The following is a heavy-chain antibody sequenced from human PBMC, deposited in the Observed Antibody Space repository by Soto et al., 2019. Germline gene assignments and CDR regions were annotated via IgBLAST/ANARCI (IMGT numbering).Heavy chain of an antibody. D-gene: IGHD1-7*01. J-gene: IGHJ6*02. CDR3: ASSSWAGTIFYYGMDI. CDR1: GHSFTSYA. Sequence: QVQLVQSGAEVKQSGASVRVSCKASGHSFTSYAMHWVRQAPGQRLEWMGWINGGNGNTRYSQKFQDRVTITRDTSASTVYMEVSSLRSEDTAVDFCASSSWAGTIFYYGMDIWGQGTTVTVS. CDR2: INGGNGNT. V-gene: IGHV1-3*01.